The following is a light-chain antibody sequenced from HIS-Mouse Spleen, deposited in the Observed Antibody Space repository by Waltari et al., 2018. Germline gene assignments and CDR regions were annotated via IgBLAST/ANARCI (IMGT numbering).Light chain of an antibody. CDR1: RSDFGGYNY. CDR3: CSYAGSYTWV. CDR2: DVS. Sequence: QSALTQPRSVSGSPGQSVTISCPGSRSDFGGYNYVSWYQQPPGKAPKLMIYDVSRRPSGVPDRFSGSKSGNTASLTISGLQAEDEADYYCCSYAGSYTWVFGGGTKLTVL. V-gene: IGLV2-11*01. J-gene: IGLJ3*02.